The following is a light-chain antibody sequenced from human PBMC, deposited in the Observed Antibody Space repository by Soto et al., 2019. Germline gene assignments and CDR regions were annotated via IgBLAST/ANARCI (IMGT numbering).Light chain of an antibody. J-gene: IGKJ1*01. CDR1: QSVSSSY. CDR2: GAS. Sequence: EIVLTQSPGTLSLSPGERATLSCRASQSVSSSYLAWYQQKPGQAPRFLIYGASSRATGIPDRFSGSGSVTDFTLTISRLEPEDFAVYYCQQYGSSPKKFGQGTKVEI. V-gene: IGKV3-20*01. CDR3: QQYGSSPKK.